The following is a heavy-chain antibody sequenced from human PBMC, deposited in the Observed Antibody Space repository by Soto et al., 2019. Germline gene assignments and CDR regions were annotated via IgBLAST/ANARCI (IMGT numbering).Heavy chain of an antibody. CDR1: GGSISSSSYY. CDR3: ASRVAAAGTFDY. Sequence: SETLSLTCTVSGGSISSSSYYWGWIRQPPGKGLEWIGSIYYSGSTYYNPSLKSRVTISVDTSKNQFSLKLSSVTAADTAVYYCASRVAAAGTFDYWGRGTLVTVSS. V-gene: IGHV4-39*01. J-gene: IGHJ4*02. D-gene: IGHD6-13*01. CDR2: IYYSGST.